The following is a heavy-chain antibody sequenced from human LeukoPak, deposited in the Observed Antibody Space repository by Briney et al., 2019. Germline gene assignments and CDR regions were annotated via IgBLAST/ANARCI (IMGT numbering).Heavy chain of an antibody. D-gene: IGHD2-15*01. Sequence: GASVKVSCKASGYTFASYGISWVRQAPGQGLEWMGWISPDNGNTNYAQKFHGRVTLTTDTSTRTAYMELRSLRSGDTAVYYCARDHVIVAADSDYWGQGTLVTVSS. CDR2: ISPDNGNT. J-gene: IGHJ4*02. V-gene: IGHV1-18*01. CDR1: GYTFASYG. CDR3: ARDHVIVAADSDY.